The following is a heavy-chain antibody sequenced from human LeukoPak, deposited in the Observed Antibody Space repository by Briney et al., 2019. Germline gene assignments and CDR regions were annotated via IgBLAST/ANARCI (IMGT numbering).Heavy chain of an antibody. J-gene: IGHJ4*02. D-gene: IGHD6-13*01. CDR3: ARMIAAAGIFSPPGDY. CDR2: IGTAGDT. Sequence: GGSLRLSCAASGFTFSSYDMHWVRQATGKGLEWVSAIGTAGDTYYPGSVKGRFTISRENAKNSLYLQMNSLRAEDTAVYYCARMIAAAGIFSPPGDYWGQGTLVTVSS. CDR1: GFTFSSYD. V-gene: IGHV3-13*01.